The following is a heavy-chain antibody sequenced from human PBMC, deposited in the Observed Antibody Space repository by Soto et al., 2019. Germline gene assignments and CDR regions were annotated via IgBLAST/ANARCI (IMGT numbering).Heavy chain of an antibody. CDR1: GYTFTGYY. V-gene: IGHV1-2*04. CDR3: ARGDSRMKGPLNAFDI. D-gene: IGHD2-8*01. CDR2: INPNSGGT. Sequence: ASVKVSCKASGYTFTGYYMHWMRQAPGQGLEWMGWINPNSGGTNYAQKFQGWVTMTRDTSISTAYMELSRLRSDDTAVYYCARGDSRMKGPLNAFDIWGQGTMVTVSS. J-gene: IGHJ3*02.